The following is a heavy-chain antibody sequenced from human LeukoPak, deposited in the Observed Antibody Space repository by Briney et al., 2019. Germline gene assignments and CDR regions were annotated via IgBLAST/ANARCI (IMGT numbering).Heavy chain of an antibody. CDR2: IYYDGSNK. V-gene: IGHV3-33*01. CDR1: GFIFSSYG. J-gene: IGHJ6*02. Sequence: GGSLRLSCAASGFIFSSYGMHWVRQAPGKGLEWVAVIYYDGSNKYYADSVRGRFTISRNNSKNTLFLQMSSLRAEDTAVYYCARDTFYSSGVYGLDVWGQGTTVTVSS. CDR3: ARDTFYSSGVYGLDV. D-gene: IGHD3-22*01.